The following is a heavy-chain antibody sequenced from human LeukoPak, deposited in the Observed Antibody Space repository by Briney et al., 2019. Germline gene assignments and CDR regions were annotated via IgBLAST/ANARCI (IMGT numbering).Heavy chain of an antibody. D-gene: IGHD3-16*01. J-gene: IGHJ4*02. CDR3: AREGRSPSLGALNY. V-gene: IGHV1-69*01. Sequence: ASVKVSCKASGGTFSSYAISWVRQAPGQGLEWMGGIIPIFGTANYAQKFQGRVTITADESTSTAYMELSSLRSEDTAVYYCAREGRSPSLGALNYWGQGTLVTVSS. CDR1: GGTFSSYA. CDR2: IIPIFGTA.